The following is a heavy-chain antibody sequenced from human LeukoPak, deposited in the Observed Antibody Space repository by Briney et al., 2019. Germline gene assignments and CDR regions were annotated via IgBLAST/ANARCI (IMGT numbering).Heavy chain of an antibody. CDR2: IYYSGST. CDR3: ASGSPYYFDY. Sequence: TSETLSLTCAVSGYSISSGYYWGWIRQPPGKGLEWIGSIYYSGSTYYNPSLKSRVTISVDTSKNQFSLKLSSVTAADTAVYYCASGSPYYFDYWGQGTLVTVSS. J-gene: IGHJ4*02. CDR1: GYSISSGYY. D-gene: IGHD1-26*01. V-gene: IGHV4-38-2*01.